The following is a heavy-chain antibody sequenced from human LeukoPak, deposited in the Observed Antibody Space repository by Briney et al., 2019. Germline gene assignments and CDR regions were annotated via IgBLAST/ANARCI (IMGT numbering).Heavy chain of an antibody. CDR1: GYTFTSYG. CDR2: ISAYNGNT. V-gene: IGHV1-18*01. D-gene: IGHD3-9*01. J-gene: IGHJ3*02. CDR3: ARGGVMYYDILTGWAAFDI. Sequence: ASVKVSCKASGYTFTSYGISWVRQAPGQGLEWMGWISAYNGNTNYAQKLQGRVTITTDESTSTAYMELSSLRSEDTAVYYCARGGVMYYDILTGWAAFDIWGQGAMVTVSS.